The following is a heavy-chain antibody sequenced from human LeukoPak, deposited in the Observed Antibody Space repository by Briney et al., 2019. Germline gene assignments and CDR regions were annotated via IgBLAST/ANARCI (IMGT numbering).Heavy chain of an antibody. CDR3: AKDSTGITTVTGDGY. D-gene: IGHD4-17*01. CDR1: GFTFSTYG. V-gene: IGHV3-30*02. Sequence: GGSLRLSCAASGFTFSTYGMHWVRQAPGKGLEWVAFIRYDGSRKYLADSVKGRFTISRDNSKNTLYLQMNNLRAEDTAVYYCAKDSTGITTVTGDGYWGQGTPFTVSS. CDR2: IRYDGSRK. J-gene: IGHJ4*02.